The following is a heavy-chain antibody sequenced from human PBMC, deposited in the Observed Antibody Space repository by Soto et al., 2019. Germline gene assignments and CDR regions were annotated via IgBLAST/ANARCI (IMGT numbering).Heavy chain of an antibody. Sequence: SETLSLTCTVSGGSISSYYWSWIRQPPGKGLEWIGYIYYSGSTNYNPSLKSRVTISVDTSKNQFSLKLSSVTAADTAVYYCARDERDYDILTGPYYYGMDVWGQGTTVTVSS. V-gene: IGHV4-59*01. D-gene: IGHD3-9*01. CDR3: ARDERDYDILTGPYYYGMDV. CDR2: IYYSGST. CDR1: GGSISSYY. J-gene: IGHJ6*02.